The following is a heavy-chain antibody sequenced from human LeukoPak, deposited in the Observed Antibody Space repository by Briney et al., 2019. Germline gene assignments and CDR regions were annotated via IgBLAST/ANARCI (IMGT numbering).Heavy chain of an antibody. CDR3: AKGDGDYKWLDAFDI. V-gene: IGHV3-23*01. CDR1: GFTFSSYA. CDR2: ISGSGGST. J-gene: IGHJ3*02. D-gene: IGHD4-17*01. Sequence: SGVSLRLSCAASGFTFSSYAMSWVRQAPGKGLEWVSAISGSGGSTYYADSVKGRFTISRDNSKNTLYLQMNSLRAEDTAVYYCAKGDGDYKWLDAFDIWGQGTMVTVSS.